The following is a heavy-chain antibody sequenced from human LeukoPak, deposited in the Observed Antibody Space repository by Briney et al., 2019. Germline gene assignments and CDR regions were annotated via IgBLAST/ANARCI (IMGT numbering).Heavy chain of an antibody. V-gene: IGHV1-2*02. D-gene: IGHD3-10*01. CDR3: ARPSLPFGELLLWFDP. CDR1: GYTFTSYD. Sequence: ASVKVSCKASGYTFTSYDINWVRQATGQGREWMGWINPNSGGTNYAQKFQGRVTMTRDTSISTAYMELSRLRSDDTAVYYCARPSLPFGELLLWFDPWGQGTLVTVSS. CDR2: INPNSGGT. J-gene: IGHJ5*02.